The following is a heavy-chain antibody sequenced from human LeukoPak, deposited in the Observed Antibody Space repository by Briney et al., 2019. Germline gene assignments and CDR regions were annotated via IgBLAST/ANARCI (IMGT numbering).Heavy chain of an antibody. V-gene: IGHV3-23*01. J-gene: IGHJ4*02. D-gene: IGHD1-14*01. Sequence: PGGSLRLSCAACGFPFSNYAITWVRQAPGGGLEWVSISGGGTATYYADSVKGRLTISRDNSKNTLYLQMNSLRADDTAIYYCVKGGRTNSPLDYWGQGTLVTVSS. CDR1: GFPFSNYA. CDR2: ISGGGTAT. CDR3: VKGGRTNSPLDY.